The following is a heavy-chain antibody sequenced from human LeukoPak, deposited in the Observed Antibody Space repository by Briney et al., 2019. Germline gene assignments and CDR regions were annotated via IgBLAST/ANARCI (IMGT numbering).Heavy chain of an antibody. CDR2: INHSGST. CDR3: ARGYSSGWYHGLWADY. Sequence: SETLSLTCAVYGGSLSGYYWSWIRQPPGKGLEWIGEINHSGSTNYNPSLKSRVTISVDTSKNQFSLKLSSATAADTAVYYCARGYSSGWYHGLWADYWGQGTLVTVSS. D-gene: IGHD6-19*01. V-gene: IGHV4-34*01. CDR1: GGSLSGYY. J-gene: IGHJ4*02.